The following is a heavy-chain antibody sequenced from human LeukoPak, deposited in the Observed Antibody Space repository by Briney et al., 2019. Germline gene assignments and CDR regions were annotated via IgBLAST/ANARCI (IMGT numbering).Heavy chain of an antibody. V-gene: IGHV4-59*12. D-gene: IGHD3-10*01. J-gene: IGHJ3*01. CDR1: GCSISIYY. CDR2: IYNSGST. CDR3: AKSNGYGLVDS. Sequence: SETLSLTCPVSGCSISIYYWSWIRQPPGKGLEGIGYIYNSGSTNYNPPLKSRVTISLDTSRNQFSLKLTSVTAADTAVYYCAKSNGYGLVDSWGQGTMVTVSS.